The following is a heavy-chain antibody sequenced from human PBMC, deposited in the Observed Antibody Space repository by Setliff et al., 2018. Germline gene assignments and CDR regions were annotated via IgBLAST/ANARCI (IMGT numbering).Heavy chain of an antibody. Sequence: PSETLSLTCTVSGGSVKSHYWSWIRQTPEKGLEWIGFISYSGITTYNVSLKSRVSISVDTSKNQLSLTLSSVTAADTAVYYCVREGYSEYFQDWGRGTLVTVSS. J-gene: IGHJ1*01. CDR1: GGSVKSHY. CDR3: VREGYSEYFQD. D-gene: IGHD1-1*01. CDR2: ISYSGIT. V-gene: IGHV4-59*02.